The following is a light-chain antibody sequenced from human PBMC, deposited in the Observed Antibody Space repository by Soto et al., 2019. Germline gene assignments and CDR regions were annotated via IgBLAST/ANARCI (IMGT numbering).Light chain of an antibody. CDR2: DAS. Sequence: AIQLTQSPSSLSASVGDRVTITCRASQGVSSALAWYQQKPGKAANLLIYDASSLESGVPSRFSGSGSGTEFPLTISSLQSEDFAVYYCQQYTGWPFTFGGGTTVDIK. CDR3: QQYTGWPFT. CDR1: QGVSSA. V-gene: IGKV1-13*02. J-gene: IGKJ4*01.